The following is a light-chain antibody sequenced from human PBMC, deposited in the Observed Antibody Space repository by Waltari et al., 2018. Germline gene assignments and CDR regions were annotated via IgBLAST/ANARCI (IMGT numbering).Light chain of an antibody. J-gene: IGKJ1*01. Sequence: AIRVTQSPSSLSASTGDRVTITCRASQDIRTYLGWYQQKPGKAPKLLLSAVSILQSGVPSRFSGSGSGTDFALHIQNLQSEDFATYYCQQYYAFPRTFGQGTRVEV. CDR1: QDIRTY. V-gene: IGKV1-8*01. CDR3: QQYYAFPRT. CDR2: AVS.